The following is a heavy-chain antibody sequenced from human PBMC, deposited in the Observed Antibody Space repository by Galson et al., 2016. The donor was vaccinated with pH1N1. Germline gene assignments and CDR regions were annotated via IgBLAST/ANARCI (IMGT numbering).Heavy chain of an antibody. J-gene: IGHJ2*01. CDR2: IIPIFNTT. Sequence: SVKVSCKASGGTFGSYGINWVRQAPGQGLEWMGGIIPIFNTTEYAQNFQGRVTITADELTTTAYMELTSLRSDDTAMYFCAREDYYDTDLSDWYFDLWGRGTLLTVSS. D-gene: IGHD3-22*01. V-gene: IGHV1-69*13. CDR1: GGTFGSYG. CDR3: AREDYYDTDLSDWYFDL.